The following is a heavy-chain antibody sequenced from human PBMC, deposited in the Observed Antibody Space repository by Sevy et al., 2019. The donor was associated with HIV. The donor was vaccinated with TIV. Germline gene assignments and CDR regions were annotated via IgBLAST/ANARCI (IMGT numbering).Heavy chain of an antibody. V-gene: IGHV1-2*06. D-gene: IGHD3-22*01. CDR2: INPNSGGT. CDR1: GYTFTGYY. Sequence: ASVKVSCKASGYTFTGYYMHWVRQAPGQGLEWMGRINPNSGGTNYAQKFQGRVTMTRDTSISTAYRELSRLRSDDTAVYYCASEITMIVVDPIRVFDIWGQGTMVTVSS. CDR3: ASEITMIVVDPIRVFDI. J-gene: IGHJ3*02.